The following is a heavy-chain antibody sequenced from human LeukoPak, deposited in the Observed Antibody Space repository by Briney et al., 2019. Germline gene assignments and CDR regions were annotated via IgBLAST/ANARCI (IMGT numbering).Heavy chain of an antibody. CDR2: ISSSSSYI. D-gene: IGHD6-6*01. J-gene: IGHJ3*02. CDR1: GFTFSNYW. CDR3: ASREYSSSLTDDAFDI. Sequence: KTGGSLRLSCAASGFTFSNYWMSWVRQAAGNGLEWVSSISSSSSYIYYADSVKGRFTISRDNAKNSLYLQMNSLRAEDTAAYYCASREYSSSLTDDAFDIWGQGTMVTVSS. V-gene: IGHV3-21*01.